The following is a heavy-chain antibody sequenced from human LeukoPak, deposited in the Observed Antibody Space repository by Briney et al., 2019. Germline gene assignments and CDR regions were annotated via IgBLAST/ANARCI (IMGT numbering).Heavy chain of an antibody. V-gene: IGHV5-10-1*01. CDR3: ARHWGYSGYDQLYFDY. J-gene: IGHJ4*02. D-gene: IGHD5-12*01. Sequence: GESLKISFKGSGYRFTSYWISWVRPMPGKGLGWMGRIDPSDSYTNYSPSFQGHVTISADKSISTAYLQWSSLKASDTAMYYCARHWGYSGYDQLYFDYWGQGTLVTVSS. CDR2: IDPSDSYT. CDR1: GYRFTSYW.